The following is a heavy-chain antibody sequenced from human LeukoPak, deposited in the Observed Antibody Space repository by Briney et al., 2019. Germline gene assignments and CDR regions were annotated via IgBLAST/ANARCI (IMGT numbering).Heavy chain of an antibody. J-gene: IGHJ6*03. CDR2: MNPNSGNT. Sequence: ASVRVSCKASGYTFTSYDINWVRQATGQGREWMGWMNPNSGNTGYEQKFQGRVTMTRDTSISTAYMELSSLRSEDTAVYYCARSITNYYYYNMDVWGKGTTVTVSS. V-gene: IGHV1-8*01. CDR1: GYTFTSYD. CDR3: ARSITNYYYYNMDV. D-gene: IGHD2-8*01.